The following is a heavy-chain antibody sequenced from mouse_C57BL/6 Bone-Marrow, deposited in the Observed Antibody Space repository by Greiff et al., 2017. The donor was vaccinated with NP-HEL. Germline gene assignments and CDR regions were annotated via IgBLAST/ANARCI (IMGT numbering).Heavy chain of an antibody. V-gene: IGHV5-9*01. Sequence: EVQVVESGGGLVKPGGSLKLSCAASGFTFSGYTMSWVRQTPEKRLEWVATISGGGGNTYYPDSVKGRFTISRDNAKNTLYLQMSSLRSEDTALYYCAKSPQLGRFAYWGQGTLVTVSA. CDR3: AKSPQLGRFAY. CDR1: GFTFSGYT. J-gene: IGHJ3*01. CDR2: ISGGGGNT. D-gene: IGHD4-1*02.